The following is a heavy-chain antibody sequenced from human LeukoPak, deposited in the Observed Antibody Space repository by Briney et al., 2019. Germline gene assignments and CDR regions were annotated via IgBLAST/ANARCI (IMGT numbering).Heavy chain of an antibody. CDR2: SRNKTYSYTT. CDR3: ARVFSGKYYFDY. CDR1: GFSFSDHY. D-gene: IGHD5-12*01. V-gene: IGHV3-72*01. Sequence: GGSLRLSCAVSGFSFSDHYMDWGRQAPGKGLEWVGRSRNKTYSYTTEYAASVKGRFTISRDDSKNSLSLQMNSLRTEDTAVYYCARVFSGKYYFDYWGQGTLVTVSS. J-gene: IGHJ4*02.